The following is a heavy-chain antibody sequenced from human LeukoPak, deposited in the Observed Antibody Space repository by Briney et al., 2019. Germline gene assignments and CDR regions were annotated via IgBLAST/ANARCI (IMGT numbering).Heavy chain of an antibody. Sequence: PGGSLRLSCAAPGFTVSSNYMSWVRQAPGKGLEWVSVIYSGGNTYYADSVKGRFTISRDNSKNTLYLQMNSLRAEDTAVYYCAKDRRGLYYYDSSGYIDYWGQGTLVTVSS. J-gene: IGHJ4*02. CDR2: IYSGGNT. V-gene: IGHV3-66*01. D-gene: IGHD3-22*01. CDR1: GFTVSSNY. CDR3: AKDRRGLYYYDSSGYIDY.